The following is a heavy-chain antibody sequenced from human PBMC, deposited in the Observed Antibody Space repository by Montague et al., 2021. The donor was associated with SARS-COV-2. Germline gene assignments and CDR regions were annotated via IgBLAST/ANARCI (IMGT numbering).Heavy chain of an antibody. V-gene: IGHV4-61*01. D-gene: IGHD6-13*01. Sequence: SETLSLTCTISGGSVSSSSYYWNWIRQPPGKGLEWIGYIYYTGSTYYNPSLKSRVTMAVDTSRNQFSLKVTSATAEDTAVYYCARDLQLVGRWFGYHYYGMDVWGQGTTVTVSS. J-gene: IGHJ6*02. CDR1: GGSVSSSSYY. CDR2: IYYTGST. CDR3: ARDLQLVGRWFGYHYYGMDV.